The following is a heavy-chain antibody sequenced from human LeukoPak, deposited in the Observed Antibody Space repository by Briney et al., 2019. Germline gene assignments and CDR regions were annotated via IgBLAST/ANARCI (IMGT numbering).Heavy chain of an antibody. CDR1: GFTFNNYA. CDR2: ISGSGPTT. V-gene: IGHV3-23*01. J-gene: IGHJ4*02. Sequence: GGSLRLSCAASGFTFNNYAMSWVRKAPGKGLEWVSVISGSGPTTYYADSVKGRFTISRDNSKNTLYLQMNSLRAEDTAVYYCAKDRTRQSPVDYWGQGTLVTVSS. D-gene: IGHD6-6*01. CDR3: AKDRTRQSPVDY.